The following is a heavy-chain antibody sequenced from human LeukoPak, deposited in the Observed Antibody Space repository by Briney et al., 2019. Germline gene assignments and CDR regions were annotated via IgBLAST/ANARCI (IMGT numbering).Heavy chain of an antibody. J-gene: IGHJ4*02. CDR2: ISYDGSNK. D-gene: IGHD2-15*01. V-gene: IGHV3-30*03. Sequence: GGSLRLSCAASGFTFSNYGMHWVRQAPGKGLEWVVVISYDGSNKYYADSVKGRFTISRDNSKNTLFLQMSSLRAEDTAVYYCARAPPYCSGGACYFDYWGQGTLVTVSS. CDR3: ARAPPYCSGGACYFDY. CDR1: GFTFSNYG.